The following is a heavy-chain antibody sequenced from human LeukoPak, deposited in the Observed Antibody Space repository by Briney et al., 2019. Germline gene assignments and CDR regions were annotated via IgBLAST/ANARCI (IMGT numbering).Heavy chain of an antibody. CDR1: GFTFGDYA. J-gene: IGHJ6*02. Sequence: GGSLRLSCTASGFTFGDYAMSWVRQAPGKGLEWVGFIRSKAYGGTAEYAASVKGRFTISRDDSKSIAYLQMNSLKSEDTAVYYCTRGSAGYGMDVWGQGTTVTVSS. V-gene: IGHV3-49*04. CDR2: IRSKAYGGTA. CDR3: TRGSAGYGMDV.